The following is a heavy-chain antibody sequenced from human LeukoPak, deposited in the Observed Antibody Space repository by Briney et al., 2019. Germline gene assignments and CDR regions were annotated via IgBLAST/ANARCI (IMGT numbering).Heavy chain of an antibody. V-gene: IGHV4-59*08. CDR3: ASTIFGVADHPTIWFDP. D-gene: IGHD3-3*01. Sequence: SETLSLTCTVSGGSISSYYWSWIRQPPGKGLEWIGYIYYSGSTNYNPSLKSRVTISVDTSKNQFSLKLSSVTAADTAVYYCASTIFGVADHPTIWFDPWGQGTLVTVSS. CDR2: IYYSGST. CDR1: GGSISSYY. J-gene: IGHJ5*02.